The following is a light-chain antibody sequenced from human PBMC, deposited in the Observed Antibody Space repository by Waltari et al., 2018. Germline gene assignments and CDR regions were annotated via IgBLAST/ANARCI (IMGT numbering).Light chain of an antibody. CDR2: EDN. V-gene: IGLV6-57*02. Sequence: NFMLTQPHSVSESPGKTVNIHCTGSRGSIASNYVQWYQQRPGSAPTTVIYEDNQRPSGVPDRFSGSIDSSSNSASLTISGLKTEDEADYYCQSYDSSNVVFGGGTKLTVL. CDR3: QSYDSSNVV. J-gene: IGLJ2*01. CDR1: RGSIASNY.